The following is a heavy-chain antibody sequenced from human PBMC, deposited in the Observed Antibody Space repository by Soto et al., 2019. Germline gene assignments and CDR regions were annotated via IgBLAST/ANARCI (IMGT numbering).Heavy chain of an antibody. CDR1: GYTFTSYD. V-gene: IGHV1-8*01. CDR3: ARGSMIQLGLTPYYDMDV. Sequence: QVQLVQSGAEVKKPGASVKVSCKASGYTFTSYDINWVRQATGQGLEWMGWMNPNSGNTGYAQKFQGRVTMTRNTSLRTSYIVLSSLRSEDTAVYYCARGSMIQLGLTPYYDMDVWGQGTTVTVSS. D-gene: IGHD5-18*01. CDR2: MNPNSGNT. J-gene: IGHJ6*02.